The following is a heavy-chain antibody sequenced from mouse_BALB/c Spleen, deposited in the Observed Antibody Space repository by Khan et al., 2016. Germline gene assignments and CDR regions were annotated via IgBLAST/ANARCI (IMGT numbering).Heavy chain of an antibody. CDR1: GYTFTNYG. D-gene: IGHD2-14*01. V-gene: IGHV9-1*02. J-gene: IGHJ2*01. Sequence: QIQLVQSGPELKKPGETVKISCKASGYTFTNYGMNWVKQAPGKGLKWMGWINTYTGEPTYAADFKGRFAFSLATSASTADWQNNNHKNEDKATYFWVRDYKYDAARFAYWGQGTTLTVAS. CDR2: INTYTGEP. CDR3: VRDYKYDAARFAY.